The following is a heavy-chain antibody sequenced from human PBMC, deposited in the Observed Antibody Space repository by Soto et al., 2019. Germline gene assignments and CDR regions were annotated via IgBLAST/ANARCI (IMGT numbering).Heavy chain of an antibody. D-gene: IGHD3-16*01. CDR3: ARGDGGDYLDY. CDR1: GFTFSSYG. Sequence: QVQLVESGGGVVQPGRSLRLSCAASGFTFSSYGMHWVRQAPGKGLEWVAVIWYDGSNKYYADSVKGRFTISRDNSKNTLYLQMNSLRAEDTAVYYCARGDGGDYLDYWGQGTLVTVSS. CDR2: IWYDGSNK. J-gene: IGHJ4*02. V-gene: IGHV3-33*01.